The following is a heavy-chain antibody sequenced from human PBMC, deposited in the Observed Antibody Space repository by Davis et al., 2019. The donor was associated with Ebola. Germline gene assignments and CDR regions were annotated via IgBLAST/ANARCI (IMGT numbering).Heavy chain of an antibody. CDR2: IKQDGSEK. J-gene: IGHJ6*02. Sequence: PGGSLRLSCAASGFTFSSYWMSWVRQAPGKGLEWVANIKQDGSEKYYVDSVKGRFTISRDNAKNSLYLQMNSLRAEDTAVYYCAREPRITIFGVVPMDVWGQGTTVTVSS. CDR3: AREPRITIFGVVPMDV. D-gene: IGHD3-3*01. CDR1: GFTFSSYW. V-gene: IGHV3-7*01.